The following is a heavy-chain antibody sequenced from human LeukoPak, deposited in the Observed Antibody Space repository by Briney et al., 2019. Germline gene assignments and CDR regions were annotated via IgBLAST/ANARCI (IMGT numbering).Heavy chain of an antibody. Sequence: PSETLSLTCTVSGGSISSYYWTWIRQPPGKGLEWIGYIHYSGNSNYNPSLKSRVTISVDTSKNQFSLKLSSVTAADTAVYYCARSYYDFWSGYSSGFYYGMDVWGQGTTVTVSS. CDR1: GGSISSYY. D-gene: IGHD3-3*01. J-gene: IGHJ6*02. CDR2: IHYSGNS. V-gene: IGHV4-59*01. CDR3: ARSYYDFWSGYSSGFYYGMDV.